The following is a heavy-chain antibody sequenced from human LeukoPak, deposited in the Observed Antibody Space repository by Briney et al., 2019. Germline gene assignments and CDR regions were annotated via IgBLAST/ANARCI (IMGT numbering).Heavy chain of an antibody. V-gene: IGHV3-33*06. CDR3: AKDAQRGFDYSNSLEK. CDR1: GFTFNHYG. J-gene: IGHJ4*02. D-gene: IGHD4-11*01. CDR2: IWSDGTNK. Sequence: GRSLRLSCAATGFTFNHYGMHRVRQAPGKGLEWVAVIWSDGTNKYYGDSVKGRFTISRVDSENTIYLQMNSLRPEDTGVYYCAKDAQRGFDYSNSLEKWGQGTPVTVST.